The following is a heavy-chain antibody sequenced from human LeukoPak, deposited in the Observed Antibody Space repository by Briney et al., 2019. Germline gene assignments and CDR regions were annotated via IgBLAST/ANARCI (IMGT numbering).Heavy chain of an antibody. V-gene: IGHV1-2*02. D-gene: IGHD1-26*01. CDR2: INPNSGST. CDR3: ARDYYSGNYKYSFGI. Sequence: ASVKLSCTASGYTFTDYYIQWVRQAPGPGLEWMGWINPNSGSTNYAQNFKGRVTITRDTSANTAYMELNSLRSEDMAVYYCARDYYSGNYKYSFGIWGQGTMVTVSS. CDR1: GYTFTDYY. J-gene: IGHJ3*02.